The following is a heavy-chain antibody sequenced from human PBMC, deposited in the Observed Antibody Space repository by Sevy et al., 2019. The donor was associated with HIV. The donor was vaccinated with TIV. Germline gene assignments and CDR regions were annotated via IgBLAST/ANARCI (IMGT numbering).Heavy chain of an antibody. CDR3: AREGCTKPHDY. V-gene: IGHV3-23*01. J-gene: IGHJ4*02. Sequence: GGSLRLSCAASGFTFSKYSMSWVRQPPGKGLEGVSTLSFGCGEINHADSVKGRFTISRDNSKNSLYLQMNNLRAEDTAVYYCAREGCTKPHDYWGQGTLVTVSS. D-gene: IGHD2-8*01. CDR1: GFTFSKYS. CDR2: LSFGCGEI.